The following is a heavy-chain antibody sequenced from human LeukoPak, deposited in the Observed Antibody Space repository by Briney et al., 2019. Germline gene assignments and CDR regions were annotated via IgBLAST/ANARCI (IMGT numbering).Heavy chain of an antibody. V-gene: IGHV3-7*01. Sequence: GGSLRLSCAASGFAFSGYSTSWVRQAPGKGLECVAYIKLGVNERYYVDSVKGRFTISRDNTKSSLYLQTNSLRVEDTALYYCARSGSGYDYWGQGALVTVSS. CDR3: ARSGSGYDY. J-gene: IGHJ4*02. CDR1: GFAFSGYS. D-gene: IGHD5-12*01. CDR2: IKLGVNER.